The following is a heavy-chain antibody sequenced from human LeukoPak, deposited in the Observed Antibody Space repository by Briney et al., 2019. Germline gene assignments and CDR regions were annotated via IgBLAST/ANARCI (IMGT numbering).Heavy chain of an antibody. CDR2: IYYSGST. V-gene: IGHV4-39*07. J-gene: IGHJ6*02. Sequence: SETLSLTCTVSGGSISSSSYYWGWIRQPPGKGLEWIGSIYYSGSTYYNPSLKSRVTISVDTSKNQFSLKLSSVTAADTAVYYCARIDPAATNYGMDVWGQGTTVTVSS. D-gene: IGHD2-15*01. CDR1: GGSISSSSYY. CDR3: ARIDPAATNYGMDV.